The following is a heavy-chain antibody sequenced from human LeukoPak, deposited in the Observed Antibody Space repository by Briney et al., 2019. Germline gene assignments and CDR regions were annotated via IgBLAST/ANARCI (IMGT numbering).Heavy chain of an antibody. Sequence: VSGPTLVKPTQTLTLTCTFSGFSLSTSGMCVSWIRQPPGKALEWLARIDWDDDKYHSTSLKTRLTISKDTSKNQVVLTMTNMDPVDTATYYCARSSYYYDSSGYSTDYWGQGTLVTVSS. V-gene: IGHV2-70*11. D-gene: IGHD3-22*01. J-gene: IGHJ4*02. CDR2: IDWDDDK. CDR3: ARSSYYYDSSGYSTDY. CDR1: GFSLSTSGMC.